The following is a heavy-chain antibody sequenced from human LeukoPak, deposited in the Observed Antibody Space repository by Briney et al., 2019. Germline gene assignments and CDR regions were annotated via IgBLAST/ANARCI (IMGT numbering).Heavy chain of an antibody. CDR2: ISGSGGRT. J-gene: IGHJ4*02. Sequence: GGSLRLSCAASRLTFSDYAMTWVRQAPGKGLQWVSTISGSGGRTYYTDSVKGRLPVSRDNSKNTLYLQMKSLRVEDAAVYYCAKDRRAAAGPPYYFDNWGQGTLVTVSS. CDR1: RLTFSDYA. V-gene: IGHV3-23*01. D-gene: IGHD6-13*01. CDR3: AKDRRAAAGPPYYFDN.